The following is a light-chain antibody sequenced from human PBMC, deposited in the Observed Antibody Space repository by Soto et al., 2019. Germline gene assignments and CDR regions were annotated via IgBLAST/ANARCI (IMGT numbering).Light chain of an antibody. CDR1: QTINSL. Sequence: DIQMTQSPSTLSGSVGDRVAITCRASQTINSLLAWYQQKPGKGPKFLIYYVSTLESGVTSRFSGTGSGTEFTLTISSLQPDDFATYYCHQYKTSWTFGHGTKVDIK. J-gene: IGKJ1*01. CDR3: HQYKTSWT. V-gene: IGKV1-5*01. CDR2: YVS.